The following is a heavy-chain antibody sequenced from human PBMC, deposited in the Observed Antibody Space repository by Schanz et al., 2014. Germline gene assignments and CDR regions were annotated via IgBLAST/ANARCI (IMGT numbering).Heavy chain of an antibody. CDR1: GFTISSYS. CDR2: ISSGSSYA. Sequence: EVHLVESGGGLVKRGGSLRLSCAASGFTISSYSMNWVRQAPGKGLEWVSDISSGSSYANYADSVKGRFTMSRDNSKNTLYLHMNTLRSEDTAVYYCAKDSTRVDIVLVPTAIDYWGQGTLVTVSS. V-gene: IGHV3-21*05. D-gene: IGHD2-2*01. CDR3: AKDSTRVDIVLVPTAIDY. J-gene: IGHJ4*02.